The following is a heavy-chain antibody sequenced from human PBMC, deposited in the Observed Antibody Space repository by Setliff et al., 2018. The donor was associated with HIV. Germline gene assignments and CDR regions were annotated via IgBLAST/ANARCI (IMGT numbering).Heavy chain of an antibody. J-gene: IGHJ6*03. V-gene: IGHV1-18*01. CDR2: ISGYNGNT. CDR3: ARDRRAYTLLYYYYYMDV. Sequence: SVKVSCKASGYTFTTYGISWVRQAPGQGLEWVGWISGYNGNTNYAQKLQGRVTMTTDTSTSTAYMELRSLRSGDTAVYYCARDRRAYTLLYYYYYMDVWGKGTTVTVSS. CDR1: GYTFTTYG. D-gene: IGHD1-20*01.